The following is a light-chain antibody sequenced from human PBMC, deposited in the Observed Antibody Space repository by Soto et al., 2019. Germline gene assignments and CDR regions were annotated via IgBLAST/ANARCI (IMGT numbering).Light chain of an antibody. V-gene: IGKV1-39*01. CDR1: QSIDNT. Sequence: DIHMTQSPSSLSASVGDRLTITCRASQSIDNTLNWYQQKPGKAPKLLIYGASTRAAGIPERFSGSGSGTDFTLTITRLEPEDSEVYSCQQYTGQPTTFGQGTRLEIK. CDR3: QQYTGQPTT. J-gene: IGKJ5*01. CDR2: GAS.